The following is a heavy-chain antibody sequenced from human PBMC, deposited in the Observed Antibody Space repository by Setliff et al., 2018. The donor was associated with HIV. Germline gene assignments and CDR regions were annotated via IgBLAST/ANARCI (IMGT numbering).Heavy chain of an antibody. CDR2: IHYTGST. CDR1: GASISSHY. Sequence: SETLSLTCTVSGASISSHYWTWIRQPPGKGLEWIGSIHYTGSTNYNPSLKSRVTISGDSSKKQFSLVLSSVTAADTAVYYCARVPSSGWYGGHHYMDVWGKGATVTVSS. D-gene: IGHD6-19*01. CDR3: ARVPSSGWYGGHHYMDV. J-gene: IGHJ6*03. V-gene: IGHV4-59*11.